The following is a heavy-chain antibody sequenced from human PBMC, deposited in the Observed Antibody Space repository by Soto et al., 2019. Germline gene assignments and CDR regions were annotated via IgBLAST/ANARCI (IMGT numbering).Heavy chain of an antibody. D-gene: IGHD3-10*01. V-gene: IGHV1-2*04. CDR3: ARDQSLNMVRGEDAFDI. CDR2: INPNSGGT. J-gene: IGHJ3*02. Sequence: ASVKVSCKASGYTFTGYYMHWVRQAPGQGLEWMGWINPNSGGTNYAQKFQGWVTMTRDTSISTAYMELSRLRSDDTAVYYCARDQSLNMVRGEDAFDIWGQGTMVTVSS. CDR1: GYTFTGYY.